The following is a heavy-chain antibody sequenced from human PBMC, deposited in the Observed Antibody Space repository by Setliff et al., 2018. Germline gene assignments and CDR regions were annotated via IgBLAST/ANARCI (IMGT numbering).Heavy chain of an antibody. J-gene: IGHJ4*02. D-gene: IGHD3-10*01. CDR1: GYSISSGYY. V-gene: IGHV4-38-2*01. Sequence: PSETLSLTCAVSGYSISSGYYWGWIRQPPGKGLEWIGSIYHSGSTYYNPSLKSRVTISVDTSKNQLSLKLSSVTAADTAVYYCARLWRRIQQIDYWGQGTLVTVSS. CDR3: ARLWRRIQQIDY. CDR2: IYHSGST.